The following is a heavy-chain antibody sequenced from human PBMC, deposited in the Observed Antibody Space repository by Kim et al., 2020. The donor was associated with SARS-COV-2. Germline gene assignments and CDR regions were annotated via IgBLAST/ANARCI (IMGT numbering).Heavy chain of an antibody. D-gene: IGHD1-26*01. CDR3: AKAPSLRVGAIDY. J-gene: IGHJ4*02. Sequence: GGSLRLSCAASGFTFSSYAMSWVRQAPGKGLEWVSAISGSGGSTYYADSVKGRFTISRDNSKNTLFLQMNSLRAEDTAVYYCAKAPSLRVGAIDYWGQGTLVTVSS. V-gene: IGHV3-23*01. CDR2: ISGSGGST. CDR1: GFTFSSYA.